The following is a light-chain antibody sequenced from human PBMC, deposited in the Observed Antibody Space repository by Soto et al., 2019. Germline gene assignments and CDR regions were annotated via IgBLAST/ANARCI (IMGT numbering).Light chain of an antibody. CDR3: QQYNNWPPYA. J-gene: IGKJ2*01. CDR2: RTS. CDR1: RSVSVN. Sequence: EIVMTQSPATLSVSPGERVTLSCKASRSVSVNLAWYQQKPGQAPRLLIYRTSTRATDVPDRFSGTGSGTDFTLPISGVQSEDFAVYFCQQYNNWPPYAFGPGTKLEIK. V-gene: IGKV3-15*01.